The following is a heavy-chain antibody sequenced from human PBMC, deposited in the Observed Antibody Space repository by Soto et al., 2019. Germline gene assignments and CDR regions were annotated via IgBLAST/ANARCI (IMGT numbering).Heavy chain of an antibody. CDR3: ARYDYGDYDGYFDY. Sequence: SETLSLTCAVSGGSISSSNWWSCVRQPPGKGLEWIGEIYHSGSTNYNPSLKSRVTMSLDKSKNQFSLKLTSVTAADTAVYYCARYDYGDYDGYFDYWGQGTLVTVSS. CDR2: IYHSGST. V-gene: IGHV4-4*02. D-gene: IGHD4-17*01. J-gene: IGHJ4*02. CDR1: GGSISSSNW.